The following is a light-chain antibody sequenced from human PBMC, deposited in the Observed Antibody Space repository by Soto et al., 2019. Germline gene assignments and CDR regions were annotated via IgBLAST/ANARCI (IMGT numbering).Light chain of an antibody. V-gene: IGKV1-8*01. CDR1: QGISSY. J-gene: IGKJ4*01. CDR3: QQYYNSPLI. Sequence: AIRMTQSPSSFSASTGDRGTISCRASQGISSYFAWYQQEPGKAPKLLIYAASTLQSGVPSRFSGNGSGTDFTLSISCLQSEDFATYYCQQYYNSPLIFGGGTKVEIK. CDR2: AAS.